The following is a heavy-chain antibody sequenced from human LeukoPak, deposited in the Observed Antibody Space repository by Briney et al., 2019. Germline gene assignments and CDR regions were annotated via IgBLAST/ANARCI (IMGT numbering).Heavy chain of an antibody. CDR1: GGSFSGYY. D-gene: IGHD4-17*01. J-gene: IGHJ4*02. V-gene: IGHV4-34*01. Sequence: PSETLSLTCAVYGGSFSGYYWSWIRQPPGKGLEWIGEINHSGSTNYNPSLKSRVTISVDTSKNQFSLKLSSVSAADTAVYYCARGDGDYAFDYWGQGTLVTVSS. CDR3: ARGDGDYAFDY. CDR2: INHSGST.